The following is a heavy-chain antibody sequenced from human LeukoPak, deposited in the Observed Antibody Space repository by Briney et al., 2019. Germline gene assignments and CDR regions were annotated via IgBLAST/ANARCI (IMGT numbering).Heavy chain of an antibody. Sequence: SETLSLTCTVSGGSISSSSYYWGWIRQPPGKGLEWIGSIYYSGSTYYNPSLKSRVTISVDTSKNQFSLKLSSVTAADTAVYYCASITMIVVALDYWGQGTLVTVSS. D-gene: IGHD3-22*01. CDR1: GGSISSSSYY. J-gene: IGHJ4*02. V-gene: IGHV4-39*07. CDR2: IYYSGST. CDR3: ASITMIVVALDY.